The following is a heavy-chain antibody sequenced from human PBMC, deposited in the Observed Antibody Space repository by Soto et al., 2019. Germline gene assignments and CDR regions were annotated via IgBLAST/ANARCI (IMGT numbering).Heavy chain of an antibody. Sequence: QVQLQQWGAGLLKPSETLSLTCAVYGGSFSGYYWTWIRQPPGTGLEWIGEINHSGRTNYNTSLKSRVTISVDTSKNQFSLKLTSVTAADTAVYYCARDTITGLFAYWGQGTLVTVS. CDR1: GGSFSGYY. D-gene: IGHD2-8*02. CDR2: INHSGRT. CDR3: ARDTITGLFAY. J-gene: IGHJ4*02. V-gene: IGHV4-34*01.